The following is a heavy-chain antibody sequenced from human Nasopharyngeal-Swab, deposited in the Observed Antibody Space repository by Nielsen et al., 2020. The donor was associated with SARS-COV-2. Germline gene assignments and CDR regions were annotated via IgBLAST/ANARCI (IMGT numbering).Heavy chain of an antibody. V-gene: IGHV4-61*01. CDR1: GGSIRSSSYY. J-gene: IGHJ6*02. CDR3: ARDRVGAKGMDV. Sequence: SETLSLTCSVPGGSIRSSSYYWGWIRQPPGKGLEWIGYIYYSGSTNYNPSLKSRVTISVDTSKNQFSLKLSSVTAADTAVYYCARDRVGAKGMDVWGQGTTVTVSS. D-gene: IGHD1-26*01. CDR2: IYYSGST.